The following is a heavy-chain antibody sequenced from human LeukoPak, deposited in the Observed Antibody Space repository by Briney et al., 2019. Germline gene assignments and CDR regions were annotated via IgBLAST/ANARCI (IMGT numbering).Heavy chain of an antibody. V-gene: IGHV3-7*01. D-gene: IGHD2-2*01. CDR2: IKLDASEK. CDR3: ARNAPLDY. J-gene: IGHJ4*02. CDR1: GFTFSNSW. Sequence: GGSLRLSCAASGFTFSNSWMSWVRQAPGKGLEWLAFIKLDASEKYYVDSVKGRFTVSRDNAKESLYLQMNILRVEDTAVYYCARNAPLDYWGQGTLVTVSS.